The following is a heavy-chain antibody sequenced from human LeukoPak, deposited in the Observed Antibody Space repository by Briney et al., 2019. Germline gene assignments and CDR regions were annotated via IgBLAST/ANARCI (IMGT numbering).Heavy chain of an antibody. CDR1: GYSISSGYY. J-gene: IGHJ5*02. V-gene: IGHV4-38-2*01. CDR2: IYHSGST. D-gene: IGHD2-2*01. Sequence: SSETLSLTCAVSGYSISSGYYWGWIRQPPGQGLEWIGSIYHSGSTYYNPSLKSRVTISVDTSKNQFSLKLSSVTAADTAVYYCARHPVPAADISGWFDPWGQGTLVTVSS. CDR3: ARHPVPAADISGWFDP.